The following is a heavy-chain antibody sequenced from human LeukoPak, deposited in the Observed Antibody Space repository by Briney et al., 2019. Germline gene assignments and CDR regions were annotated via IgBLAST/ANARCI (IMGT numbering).Heavy chain of an antibody. CDR3: ARDRVDSSGYQTHAFDI. CDR1: GYTFTSYA. D-gene: IGHD3-22*01. J-gene: IGHJ3*02. Sequence: GASVKVSCKASGYTFTSYAMHWVRQAPGQRLEWMGWINAGNGNTRYSQKFQGRVTITRDTSATTAYMELSSLRSEDTAVYYCARDRVDSSGYQTHAFDIWGQGTMVTVSS. CDR2: INAGNGNT. V-gene: IGHV1-3*01.